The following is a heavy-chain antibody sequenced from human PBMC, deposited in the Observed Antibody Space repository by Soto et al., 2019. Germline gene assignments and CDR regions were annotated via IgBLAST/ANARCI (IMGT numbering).Heavy chain of an antibody. CDR1: GFTFRDYA. CDR3: TRVSPDCSDCSCYPPN. J-gene: IGHJ4*02. CDR2: IRSNIYDGTT. Sequence: GGSLRLSCIASGFTFRDYAISWFRQAPGKGLQWVSFIRSNIYDGTTEYDASVKGRFTISRDDSKTIAYLQMNSLKIEDTGVYYCTRVSPDCSDCSCYPPNWGQGTLVTVSS. D-gene: IGHD2-15*01. V-gene: IGHV3-49*03.